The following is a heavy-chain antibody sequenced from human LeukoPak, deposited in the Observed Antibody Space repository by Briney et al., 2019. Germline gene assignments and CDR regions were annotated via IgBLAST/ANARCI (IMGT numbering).Heavy chain of an antibody. J-gene: IGHJ4*02. V-gene: IGHV3-23*01. Sequence: GGSLRLSCAASGFTFSSYAISWVRQAPGKGLEWVSAISGSGGSTYYADSVKGRFTISRDNSKNTLYLQMNSLRAEDTAVYYCAYYYDSIPFDYWGQGTLVTVSS. CDR2: ISGSGGST. CDR1: GFTFSSYA. D-gene: IGHD3-22*01. CDR3: AYYYDSIPFDY.